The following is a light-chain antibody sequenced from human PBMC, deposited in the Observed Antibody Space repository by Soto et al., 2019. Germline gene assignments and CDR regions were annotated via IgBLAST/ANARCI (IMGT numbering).Light chain of an antibody. J-gene: IGKJ4*02. CDR3: QQYGSSPLT. CDR2: GAS. Sequence: EIVLTQSPGTLSLSPGERATLSCRASQIVSSSYLAWYQQKPGQAPRLLINGASSRATGIPDRFSGSGSGTDFTLTISRLGPEDLAVYYWQQYGSSPLTCGGGTKVEIK. CDR1: QIVSSSY. V-gene: IGKV3-20*01.